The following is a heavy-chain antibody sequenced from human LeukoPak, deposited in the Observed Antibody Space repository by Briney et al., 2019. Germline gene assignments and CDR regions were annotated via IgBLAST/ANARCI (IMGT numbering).Heavy chain of an antibody. CDR1: GFTVSSNY. CDR2: IKQDGSEK. V-gene: IGHV3-7*01. D-gene: IGHD1-26*01. J-gene: IGHJ3*02. Sequence: GGSLRLSCAASGFTVSSNYMSWVRQAPGKGLEWVANIKQDGSEKYYVDSVKGRFTISRDNAKNSLYLQMNSLRAEDTAVYYCARDREAFDIWGQGTMVTVSS. CDR3: ARDREAFDI.